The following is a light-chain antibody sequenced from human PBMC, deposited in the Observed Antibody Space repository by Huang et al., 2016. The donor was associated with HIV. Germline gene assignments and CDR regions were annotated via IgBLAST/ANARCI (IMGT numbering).Light chain of an antibody. CDR2: GAS. CDR1: QSVSRN. V-gene: IGKV3-15*01. CDR3: QQNNNWPPLFT. J-gene: IGKJ3*01. Sequence: EIALTKSPATLSASPGERATLSCRASQSVSRNLAWYQQKPGQAPRLLIYGASTRATGIPARFSGSGSGTEFALTISSLQSEDFAVYYCQQNNNWPPLFTFGPGTKVDIK.